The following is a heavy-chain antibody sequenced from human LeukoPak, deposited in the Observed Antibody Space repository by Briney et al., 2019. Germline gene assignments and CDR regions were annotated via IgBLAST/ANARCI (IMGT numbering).Heavy chain of an antibody. D-gene: IGHD3-22*01. J-gene: IGHJ4*02. CDR3: ARHALYYYDSSGPRPFDY. V-gene: IGHV4-34*01. CDR2: INHSGST. Sequence: PSETLSLTCAVYGGPFSGYYWSWIRQPPGKGLEWIGEINHSGSTNYNPSLKSRVTISVDTSKNQFSLKLSSVTAADTAVYYCARHALYYYDSSGPRPFDYWGQGTLVTVSS. CDR1: GGPFSGYY.